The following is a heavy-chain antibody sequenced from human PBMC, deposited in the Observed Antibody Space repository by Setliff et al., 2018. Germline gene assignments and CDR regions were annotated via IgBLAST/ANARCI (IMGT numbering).Heavy chain of an antibody. CDR2: IRGTGSHT. V-gene: IGHV3-23*01. CDR1: GFSFGTYA. CDR3: AKQVHSYGWPNDAFDI. D-gene: IGHD1-1*01. Sequence: PGESLKISCAASGFSFGTYAMNWVRQAPGEGLEWVSAIRGTGSHTYYADSVRGRFTISRDNSENTLYLQMNSLRADDTAVYYCAKQVHSYGWPNDAFDIWGQGTQVTVSS. J-gene: IGHJ3*02.